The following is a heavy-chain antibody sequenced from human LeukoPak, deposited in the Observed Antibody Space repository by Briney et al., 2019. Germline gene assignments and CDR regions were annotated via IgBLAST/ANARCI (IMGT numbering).Heavy chain of an antibody. CDR3: ASTSKYIGSGRDDSFDI. Sequence: SQTLSLTCTVSGGSISSGGYYWSWIRQPPGKGLEWIGYIYHSGSTYYNPSLKSRVTISVDRSKNQFSLKLNSVTAADTAVYYCASTSKYIGSGRDDSFDIWGQGTMVTVSS. CDR1: GGSISSGGYY. CDR2: IYHSGST. D-gene: IGHD3-10*01. J-gene: IGHJ3*02. V-gene: IGHV4-30-2*01.